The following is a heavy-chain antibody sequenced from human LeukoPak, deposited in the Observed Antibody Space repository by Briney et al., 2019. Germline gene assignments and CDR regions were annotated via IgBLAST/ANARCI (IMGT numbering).Heavy chain of an antibody. J-gene: IGHJ4*02. CDR1: GFSVSDYS. D-gene: IGHD3-22*01. CDR2: VMSGRGST. CDR3: ARERRGNYYAFES. Sequence: PGGSLRLSCAASGFSVSDYSISWIRQSPGKGPEWYSYVMSGRGSTNYADSVKGRFTISRDNAKNSVALQLDGLRADDTAVYFCARERRGNYYAFESWGQGTLVTVSS. V-gene: IGHV3-11*05.